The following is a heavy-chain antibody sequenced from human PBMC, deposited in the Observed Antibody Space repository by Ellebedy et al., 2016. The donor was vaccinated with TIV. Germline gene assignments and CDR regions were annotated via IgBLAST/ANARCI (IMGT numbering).Heavy chain of an antibody. J-gene: IGHJ4*02. CDR2: ISGSGDDT. D-gene: IGHD6-13*01. V-gene: IGHV3-23*01. CDR3: AKDRIRIAAPGAFDS. Sequence: PGGSLRLSCAAVGFNFRTYAMSWVRQAPGRGLAWVAAISGSGDDTYYLDSVKGRFIISRDNSKITVNLQLNSLRAEDTAVYYCAKDRIRIAAPGAFDSWGQGALVTVSS. CDR1: GFNFRTYA.